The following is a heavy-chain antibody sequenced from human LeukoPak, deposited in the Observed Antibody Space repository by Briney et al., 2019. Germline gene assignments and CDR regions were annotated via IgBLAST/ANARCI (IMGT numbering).Heavy chain of an antibody. V-gene: IGHV3-53*01. CDR2: IYSGGTI. CDR1: GFTVSSNY. J-gene: IGHJ4*02. Sequence: GGSLRLSCAASGFTVSSNYMAWVRQAPGKGLEWVSVIYSGGTIYYADSVKGRFTISRDNSKNTLYLQMNSLRAEDTAVYYCAREGSYGGSTMWYFDYWGQGTLVTVSS. D-gene: IGHD2-2*01. CDR3: AREGSYGGSTMWYFDY.